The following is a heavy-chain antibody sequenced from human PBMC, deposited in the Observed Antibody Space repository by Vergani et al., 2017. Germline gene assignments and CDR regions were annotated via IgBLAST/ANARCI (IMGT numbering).Heavy chain of an antibody. CDR2: IGVDGDR. D-gene: IGHD1-1*01. Sequence: QLVESGGGWVQPGGSLRLSCTVSGFTFSSNDFHWVRQTAGKGLEWVSSIGVDGDRYYSDSVKGRFTISRDNGQSYLYLDMDNLRVEDTAVYFCAKEFCGTGNCYGWNHLEVRVEGTSVTVSS. V-gene: IGHV3-13*01. CDR1: GFTFSSND. J-gene: IGHJ6*01. CDR3: AKEFCGTGNCYGWNHLEV.